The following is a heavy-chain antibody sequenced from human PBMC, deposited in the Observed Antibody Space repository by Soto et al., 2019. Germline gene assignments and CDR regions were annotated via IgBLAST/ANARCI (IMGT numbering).Heavy chain of an antibody. CDR2: IIPIFGTA. Sequence: SVKVSCKASGGTFSSYAISWVRQAPGQGLEWMGGIIPIFGTANYAQKFQGRVTITADESTSTAYMELSSLRSEDTAVYYCASYYYDSSGYYYWGQGTLVTVSS. CDR1: GGTFSSYA. V-gene: IGHV1-69*13. D-gene: IGHD3-22*01. CDR3: ASYYYDSSGYYY. J-gene: IGHJ4*02.